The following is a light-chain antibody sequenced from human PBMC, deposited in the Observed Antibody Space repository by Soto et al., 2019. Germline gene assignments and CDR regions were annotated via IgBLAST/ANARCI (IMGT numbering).Light chain of an antibody. CDR2: KAS. CDR3: QQYSSLRT. CDR1: QSISTW. V-gene: IGKV1-5*03. J-gene: IGKJ1*01. Sequence: DIQMTQSPSTLSASVGDRVTITCRASQSISTWLAWYQQKPGKAPKLLIYKASSLDTGVPSRFSGSGSGTEFTLTISSLQPDDFATYYCQQYSSLRTFGQGTKVEIK.